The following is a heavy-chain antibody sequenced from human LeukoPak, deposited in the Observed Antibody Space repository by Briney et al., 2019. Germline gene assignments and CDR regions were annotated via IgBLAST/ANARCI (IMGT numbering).Heavy chain of an antibody. D-gene: IGHD3-16*02. J-gene: IGHJ6*02. V-gene: IGHV1-58*01. CDR2: IVVGSGNT. Sequence: SVKVSCKASGFTFTSSAVQWVRQARGQRLEWIGWIVVGSGNTNYAQKFQGRVTITADESTSTAYMELSSLRSEDTAVYYCARAFIDISYYYGMDVWGQGTTVTVSS. CDR3: ARAFIDISYYYGMDV. CDR1: GFTFTSSA.